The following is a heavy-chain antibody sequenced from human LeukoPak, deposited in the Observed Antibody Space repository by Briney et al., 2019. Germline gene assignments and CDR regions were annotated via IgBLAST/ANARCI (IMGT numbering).Heavy chain of an antibody. Sequence: GGSLRLSCAASGFTFSGYIMNWVRQAPGKGLEWVSFIGSTGNPIYYADSVKGRFTVSRDNAKNSLYLQMNSLGAEDTAVYYCARDQWLDYWGQGTLVTVSS. CDR1: GFTFSGYI. J-gene: IGHJ4*02. V-gene: IGHV3-48*01. CDR3: ARDQWLDY. CDR2: IGSTGNPI. D-gene: IGHD6-19*01.